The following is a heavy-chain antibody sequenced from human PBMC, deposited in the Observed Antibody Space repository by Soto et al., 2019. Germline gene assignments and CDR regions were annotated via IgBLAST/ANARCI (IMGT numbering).Heavy chain of an antibody. Sequence: SETLSLTCTVSGGSISGGYDYWSWIRQPPGKGLEWIGYIYYSGSTDYNPSLRSRVTISADTSKNRFSLKLSSVTAAGTAVYYCANSSYDSRGYGYFDYWGQGTLVTVSS. CDR2: IYYSGST. CDR3: ANSSYDSRGYGYFDY. CDR1: GGSISGGYDY. J-gene: IGHJ4*02. V-gene: IGHV4-30-4*01. D-gene: IGHD3-22*01.